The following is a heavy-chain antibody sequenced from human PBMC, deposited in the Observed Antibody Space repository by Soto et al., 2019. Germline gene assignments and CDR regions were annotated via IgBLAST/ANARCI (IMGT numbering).Heavy chain of an antibody. D-gene: IGHD6-13*01. J-gene: IGHJ4*02. Sequence: ASVKVSCKASGGTFHNYATTWVRQAPGQGLEWMGGISPVFGTATYAQKFQGRLTISADESTTTVYMELSRLTSEDTAVYFCARGQQGQQPTPYYFDYWGQGTLVTVSS. CDR1: GGTFHNYA. CDR3: ARGQQGQQPTPYYFDY. V-gene: IGHV1-69*13. CDR2: ISPVFGTA.